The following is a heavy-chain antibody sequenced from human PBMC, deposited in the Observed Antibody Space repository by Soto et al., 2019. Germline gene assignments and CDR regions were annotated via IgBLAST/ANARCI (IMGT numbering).Heavy chain of an antibody. V-gene: IGHV3-23*01. CDR3: AKARTRYSSSSFDY. CDR2: ISGSGSST. Sequence: PGGSLRLSCAVSGFTFSSYAMNWVRQAPGKGLEWVSAISGSGSSTYYADSVKGRFTISRDNSKSTLYLQMNSLRAEDTALYYCAKARTRYSSSSFDYWGQGTLVTVSS. J-gene: IGHJ4*02. D-gene: IGHD6-6*01. CDR1: GFTFSSYA.